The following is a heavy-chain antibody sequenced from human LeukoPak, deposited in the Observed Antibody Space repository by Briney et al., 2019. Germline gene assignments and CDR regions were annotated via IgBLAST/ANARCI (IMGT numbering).Heavy chain of an antibody. CDR3: GILTLSPG. V-gene: IGHV3-74*01. CDR2: ISYDGHNT. D-gene: IGHD2-8*01. Sequence: GGSLRLSCAASGFSFSTYWMHWVRQAPGKVLVWVSRISYDGHNTNYADSVKGRFTISRDNAKNTLYLQMDSLRVEDTAVYYCGILTLSPGWGQGTLVTVSS. J-gene: IGHJ4*02. CDR1: GFSFSTYW.